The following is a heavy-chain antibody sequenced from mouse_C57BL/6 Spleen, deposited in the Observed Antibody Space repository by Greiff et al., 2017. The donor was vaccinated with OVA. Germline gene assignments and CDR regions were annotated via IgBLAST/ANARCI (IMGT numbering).Heavy chain of an antibody. D-gene: IGHD1-1*01. CDR1: GFTFNTYA. CDR3: VRSGSSRTSFAY. CDR2: IRSKSSNYAT. J-gene: IGHJ3*01. V-gene: IGHV10-3*01. Sequence: DVMLVESGGGLVQPKGSLKLSCAASGFTFNTYAMHWVRQAPGKGLEWVARIRSKSSNYATYYADSVKDRFTICRDDSTSMLHLQMNNLKTEDTAMYYCVRSGSSRTSFAYWGQGTLVTVSA.